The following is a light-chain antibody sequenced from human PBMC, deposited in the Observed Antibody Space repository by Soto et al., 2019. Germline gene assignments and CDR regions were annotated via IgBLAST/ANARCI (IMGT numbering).Light chain of an antibody. CDR2: DTS. CDR3: QQRSNWLLT. V-gene: IGKV3-11*01. Sequence: EIVLTQSPATLSLSPGERATLSCRASQSVASYLAWYQQKPGQAPRFLIYDTSNRATGIPARFSGSGSGTDFTLTISSLEPEDFALYYCQQRSNWLLTFGGGTKVEIK. J-gene: IGKJ4*01. CDR1: QSVASY.